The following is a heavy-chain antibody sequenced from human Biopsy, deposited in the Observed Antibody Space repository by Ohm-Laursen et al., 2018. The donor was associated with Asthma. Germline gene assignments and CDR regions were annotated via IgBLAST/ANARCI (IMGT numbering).Heavy chain of an antibody. Sequence: TLSLTCAVYGGSFSNYYWTWIRQPPGKGLEWIGEINHRGSTNYNPSLKSRVTISVDTSKNQFSLKVRSVTAADTAVYYCARDRSYSGSAGFGHYYGMDVWGQGTTVTVSS. D-gene: IGHD5-12*01. CDR1: GGSFSNYY. V-gene: IGHV4-34*09. J-gene: IGHJ6*02. CDR3: ARDRSYSGSAGFGHYYGMDV. CDR2: INHRGST.